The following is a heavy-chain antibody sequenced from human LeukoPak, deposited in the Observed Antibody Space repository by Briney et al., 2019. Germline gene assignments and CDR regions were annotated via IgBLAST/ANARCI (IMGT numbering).Heavy chain of an antibody. D-gene: IGHD3-22*01. CDR1: GFTLSSYS. J-gene: IGHJ3*02. Sequence: GGSLRLSCAASGFTLSSYSMNWVRQAPGKGLEWVSSISSSSSYIYYADSVKGRFTISRDNAKNSLYLQMNSLRAEDTAVYYCAATVDYDSSGYYLSGAFDIWGQGTMVTVSS. CDR2: ISSSSSYI. CDR3: AATVDYDSSGYYLSGAFDI. V-gene: IGHV3-21*01.